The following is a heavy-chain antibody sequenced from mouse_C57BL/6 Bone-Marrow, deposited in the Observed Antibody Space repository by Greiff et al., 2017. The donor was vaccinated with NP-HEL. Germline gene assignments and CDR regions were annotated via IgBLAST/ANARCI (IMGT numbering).Heavy chain of an antibody. CDR3: ARNYDYDLYYAMDY. V-gene: IGHV1-4*01. CDR2: INPSSGYT. D-gene: IGHD2-4*01. J-gene: IGHJ4*01. CDR1: GYTFTSYT. Sequence: QVQLQQSGAELARPGASVKMSCKASGYTFTSYTMHWVKQRPGQGLEWIGYINPSSGYTKYNQKFKDKATLTADKSSSTAYMQLSSLTSEDSAVYYCARNYDYDLYYAMDYWGQGTSVTVSS.